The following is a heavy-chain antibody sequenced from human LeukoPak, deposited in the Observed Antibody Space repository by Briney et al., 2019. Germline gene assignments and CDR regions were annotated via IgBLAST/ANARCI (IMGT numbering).Heavy chain of an antibody. CDR3: ARDRSYYYGSGSSMFDY. D-gene: IGHD3-10*01. CDR1: GFTFSSYT. Sequence: GGSLRLSCVASGFTFSSYTMNWVRQTPGKGLEWVSSISSSSSYIYYADSVKGRFTISRDNAKNSPYLQMNSLRAEDTAVYYCARDRSYYYGSGSSMFDYWGQGTLVTVSS. CDR2: ISSSSSYI. V-gene: IGHV3-21*01. J-gene: IGHJ4*02.